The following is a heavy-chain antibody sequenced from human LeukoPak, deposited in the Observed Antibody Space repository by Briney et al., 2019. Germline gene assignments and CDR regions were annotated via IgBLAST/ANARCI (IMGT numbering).Heavy chain of an antibody. CDR3: AARTISSSWSDFDY. CDR1: GGSISSSSYY. D-gene: IGHD6-13*01. CDR2: IYYSGST. V-gene: IGHV4-39*07. J-gene: IGHJ4*02. Sequence: SETLSLTCTVSGGSISSSSYYWGWIRQPPGMGLEWIGSIYYSGSTYYNPSLKSRVTISVDTSKNQFSLKLSSVTAADTAVYYCAARTISSSWSDFDYWGQGTLVTVSS.